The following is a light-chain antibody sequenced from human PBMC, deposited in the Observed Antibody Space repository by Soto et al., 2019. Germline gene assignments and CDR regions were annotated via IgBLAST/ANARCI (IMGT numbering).Light chain of an antibody. CDR3: QQYNNWPALT. CDR2: GAS. J-gene: IGKJ4*01. CDR1: QSVSSN. Sequence: EIVMTQSPATLSVSPGERATLSCRASQSVSSNLAWYQQKPGQAPRLLIYGASTRATGIPARFSGSRSGTEFTLTISSLQSEDFAVSYCQQYNNWPALTFGGGTKVEIK. V-gene: IGKV3-15*01.